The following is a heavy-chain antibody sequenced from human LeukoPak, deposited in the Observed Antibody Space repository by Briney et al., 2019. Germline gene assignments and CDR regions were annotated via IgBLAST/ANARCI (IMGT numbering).Heavy chain of an antibody. Sequence: GGSLRLSCAASGFTFSSYAMSWVRQAPGKGLEWVSAISGSGGSTYYADSVKGRFTISRDSSKNTLYLQMNSLRAEDTAVYYCAKRSGGYCSGGSCYSPYYYYYMDVWGKGTTVTVSS. V-gene: IGHV3-23*01. CDR3: AKRSGGYCSGGSCYSPYYYYYMDV. CDR2: ISGSGGST. D-gene: IGHD2-15*01. J-gene: IGHJ6*03. CDR1: GFTFSSYA.